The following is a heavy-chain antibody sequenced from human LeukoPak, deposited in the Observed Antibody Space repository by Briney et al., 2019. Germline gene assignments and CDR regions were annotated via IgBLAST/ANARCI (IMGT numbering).Heavy chain of an antibody. J-gene: IGHJ4*02. CDR3: AKDRCSGGSCYTYFDY. V-gene: IGHV3-23*01. D-gene: IGHD2-15*01. CDR1: GFSFSSYA. Sequence: GGSLRLSCAASGFSFSSYAMSWVRKAPGKGLEWVAAISGSGGSTYNADSVKGRFTISRDNSKNTLYLQMNSLRAEDTAVYYCAKDRCSGGSCYTYFDYWGQGTLVTVSS. CDR2: ISGSGGST.